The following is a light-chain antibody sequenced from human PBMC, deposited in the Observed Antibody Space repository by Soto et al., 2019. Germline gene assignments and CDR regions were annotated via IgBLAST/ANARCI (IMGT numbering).Light chain of an antibody. CDR2: SAS. Sequence: EIVMTQSPATLSVSPGERATLSCRASQSVSSNLAWYQQNPGQAPRLLIYSASSRATGIPARFSGSGSGTDFTLTINNLDPEDFAVYYCQQRSNWPITFGQGTRLEIK. J-gene: IGKJ5*01. V-gene: IGKV3-11*01. CDR1: QSVSSN. CDR3: QQRSNWPIT.